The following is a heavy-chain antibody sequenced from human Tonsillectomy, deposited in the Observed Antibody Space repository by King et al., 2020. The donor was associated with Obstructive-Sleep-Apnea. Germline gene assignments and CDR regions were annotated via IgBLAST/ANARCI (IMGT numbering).Heavy chain of an antibody. CDR1: GGSISSSSYY. V-gene: IGHV4-39*01. J-gene: IGHJ5*02. D-gene: IGHD1-14*01. Sequence: QLQESGPGLVKPSETLSLTCTVSGGSISSSSYYLGWIRQPPVKGLEWIGSSFYSGSTYYNPSLKSRVTITVDTSKNQFSLQLSSVTAADTAVYYCASLLGAGGPWGQGTLVTVSS. CDR2: SFYSGST. CDR3: ASLLGAGGP.